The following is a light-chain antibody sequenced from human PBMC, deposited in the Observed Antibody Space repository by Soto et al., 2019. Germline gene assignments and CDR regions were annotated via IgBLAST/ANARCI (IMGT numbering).Light chain of an antibody. Sequence: EIVLTQSPTTLSLSPGERATLSCRASQNVRKNLAWYQQKPGQAPRLLIHDASIRATGVPARFSGSGSGTDFNLTISSREPGDFAVYYCQNRDDWRGIFGGGTKLEIK. CDR3: QNRDDWRGI. CDR1: QNVRKN. CDR2: DAS. J-gene: IGKJ4*01. V-gene: IGKV3-11*01.